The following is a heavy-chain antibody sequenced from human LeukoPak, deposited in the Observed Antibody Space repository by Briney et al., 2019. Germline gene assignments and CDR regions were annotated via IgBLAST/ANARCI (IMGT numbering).Heavy chain of an antibody. D-gene: IGHD3-3*01. CDR3: ARNGDFWSGYYLYWYFDL. CDR2: IYYSGST. Sequence: SETLSLTCTVSGGSISSYYWSWIRQPPGKGLEWIGYIYYSGSTNYNPSLKSRVTISVDTSKNQFSLKLSSVTAADTAVYYCARNGDFWSGYYLYWYFDLWGRGTLVTVSS. CDR1: GGSISSYY. J-gene: IGHJ2*01. V-gene: IGHV4-59*01.